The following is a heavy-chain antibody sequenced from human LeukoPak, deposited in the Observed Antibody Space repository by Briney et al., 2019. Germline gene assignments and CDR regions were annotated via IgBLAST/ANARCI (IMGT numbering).Heavy chain of an antibody. CDR1: GFTFSSYW. V-gene: IGHV3-7*04. J-gene: IGHJ4*02. D-gene: IGHD3-22*01. Sequence: PGGSLRLSCAASGFTFSSYWMTWVRQAPGKGLEWVANIKQDGSRIHYVDSVKGRFTISRDNAKNSLYLQMNSLRAEDTAVYYCARDPPPDDTSGYLDYWGQGALVTVSS. CDR2: IKQDGSRI. CDR3: ARDPPPDDTSGYLDY.